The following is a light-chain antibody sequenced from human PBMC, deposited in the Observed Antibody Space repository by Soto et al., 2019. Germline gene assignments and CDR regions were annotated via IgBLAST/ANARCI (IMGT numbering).Light chain of an antibody. CDR1: SSDVGGYNY. Sequence: QSALTQPASVSGSPGQSITISCTGTSSDVGGYNYVSWYQHHPGKAPKLMIYDVSNRPSGVSNRFSGSKSGNTASLTISGLQAEDEADYYCSSYTSSSTPLYFFGTGTKLTVL. CDR3: SSYTSSSTPLYF. V-gene: IGLV2-14*03. CDR2: DVS. J-gene: IGLJ1*01.